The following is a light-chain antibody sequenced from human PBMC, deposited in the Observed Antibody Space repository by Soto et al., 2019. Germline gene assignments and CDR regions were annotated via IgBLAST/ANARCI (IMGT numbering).Light chain of an antibody. CDR2: AAS. CDR3: QQSYSTLRT. J-gene: IGKJ1*01. CDR1: QSISSY. Sequence: VHMTQSPSTLPASVGNSVTITRRASQSISSYLAWYQQKPGKAPKIMIYAASSLQSGVPSRFSGSGSGTDFTLTISSLQTEDFATYYCQQSYSTLRTFGQGTKVDIK. V-gene: IGKV1-39*01.